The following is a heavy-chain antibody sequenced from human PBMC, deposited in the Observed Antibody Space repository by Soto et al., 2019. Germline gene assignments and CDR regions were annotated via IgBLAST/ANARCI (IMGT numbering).Heavy chain of an antibody. D-gene: IGHD3-16*01. CDR1: GFTFSSYA. Sequence: GGSLRLSCAASGFTFSSYAMSWVRQAPGKGLEWVSAISGSGGSTYYADSVKGRFTISRDNSKDTLYLQMNSLRAEDTAVYYCAIKSYGPYDGAFDIWGQGTMVTVSS. CDR3: AIKSYGPYDGAFDI. J-gene: IGHJ3*02. CDR2: ISGSGGST. V-gene: IGHV3-23*01.